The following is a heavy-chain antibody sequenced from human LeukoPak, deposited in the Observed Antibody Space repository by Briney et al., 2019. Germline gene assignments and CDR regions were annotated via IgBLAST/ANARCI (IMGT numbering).Heavy chain of an antibody. CDR2: ISGDGSSA. CDR1: GFTFSAYW. V-gene: IGHV3-74*01. Sequence: GGSLRLSCAASGFTFSAYWMHWVRQAPGEGLVWLSRISGDGSSAYYADSVKGRFTISRDNAKNTLYLQMNSLKPEDTAAYYCARPHTGFDFWGQGTLVTVSS. J-gene: IGHJ4*02. CDR3: ARPHTGFDF.